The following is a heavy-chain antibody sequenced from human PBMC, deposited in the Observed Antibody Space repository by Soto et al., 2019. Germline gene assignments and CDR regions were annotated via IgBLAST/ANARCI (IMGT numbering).Heavy chain of an antibody. CDR3: ARGYDFWTGYYYMDV. D-gene: IGHD3-3*01. V-gene: IGHV1-46*03. CDR1: GYTFTSYY. CDR2: INPSGGST. J-gene: IGHJ6*03. Sequence: QVQLVQSGAEVKKPGASVKVSCKASGYTFTSYYMHWVRQAPGQGLEWMGIINPSGGSTSYAQKFQGRVTMTRDTSASTVYMELSSLRSEDTAVYYCARGYDFWTGYYYMDVWGKGTTVTVSS.